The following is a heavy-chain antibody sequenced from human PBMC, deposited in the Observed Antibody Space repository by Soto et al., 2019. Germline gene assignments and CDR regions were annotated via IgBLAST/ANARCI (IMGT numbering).Heavy chain of an antibody. J-gene: IGHJ4*02. CDR1: GFTFSSYA. D-gene: IGHD2-21*01. CDR3: ARGRGYCGGTNCYLAY. CDR2: ISGSGGST. V-gene: IGHV3-23*01. Sequence: GGSLRLSCAASGFTFSSYAVSWVRQAPGKGLEWVSAISGSGGSTYYADSVKGRFTISRDNSKNTLYLQMNSLRDDDTAVYYCARGRGYCGGTNCYLAYWGQGALVTVSS.